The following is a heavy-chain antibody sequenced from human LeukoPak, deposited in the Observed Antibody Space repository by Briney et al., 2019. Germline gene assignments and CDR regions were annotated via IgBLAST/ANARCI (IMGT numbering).Heavy chain of an antibody. CDR2: ISAYNGNT. J-gene: IGHJ4*02. V-gene: IGHV1-18*01. CDR1: GYTFTSYG. D-gene: IGHD4-17*01. Sequence: ASVKVSCKASGYTFTSYGIIWVRQAPGQGLEWMGWISAYNGNTNYAQKPQGRVTMTTDTSTSTAYMELRSLRSDDTAVYYCARVHDYGDYFDYWGQGTLVTVSS. CDR3: ARVHDYGDYFDY.